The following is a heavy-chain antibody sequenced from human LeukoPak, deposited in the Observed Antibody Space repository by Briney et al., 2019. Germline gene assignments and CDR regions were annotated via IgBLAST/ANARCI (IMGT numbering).Heavy chain of an antibody. CDR2: ISSRSSYI. CDR3: VRGEPETTVTISNDY. CDR1: GFVSSNYN. D-gene: IGHD4-17*01. Sequence: GGSLRLSCAASGFVSSNYNMNWVRQAPGKGLEWVSSISSRSSYIYYADSMKGRFTISRDNTKNSLYLQMNSLRVEDTAVYYCVRGEPETTVTISNDYWGQGTLVTVSS. J-gene: IGHJ4*02. V-gene: IGHV3-21*01.